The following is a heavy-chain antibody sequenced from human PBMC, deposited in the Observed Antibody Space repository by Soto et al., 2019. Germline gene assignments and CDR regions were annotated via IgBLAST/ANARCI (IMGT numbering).Heavy chain of an antibody. CDR2: IKQDGSAK. V-gene: IGHV3-7*01. CDR3: ARDFYGGFSYGPGDN. J-gene: IGHJ4*02. CDR1: GFTFWGDW. D-gene: IGHD2-15*01. Sequence: SLRLSCVASGFTFWGDWMSWVRQAPGKGLEWVANIKQDGSAKQYLDSVRGRFTISRDNSKNSVYLQINSLRAEDTALYYCARDFYGGFSYGPGDNWGQGTLVTVSS.